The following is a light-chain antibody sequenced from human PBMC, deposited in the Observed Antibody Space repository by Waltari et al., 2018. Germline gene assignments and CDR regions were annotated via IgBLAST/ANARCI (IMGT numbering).Light chain of an antibody. Sequence: EIVLTQSPGNLSLSPGEIAILSCRASQSVTSSDLAWYHHKPCQAPGHLIYGASSRATGIPDRFSGSGSRTDFPLTISRLEPEDFAVYYCQQYGSSPWTFGQGTKVEIK. V-gene: IGKV3-20*01. CDR3: QQYGSSPWT. CDR1: QSVTSSD. CDR2: GAS. J-gene: IGKJ1*01.